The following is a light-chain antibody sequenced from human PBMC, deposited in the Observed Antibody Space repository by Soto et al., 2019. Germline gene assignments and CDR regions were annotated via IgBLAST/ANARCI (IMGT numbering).Light chain of an antibody. CDR1: ESVSRN. V-gene: IGKV3-15*01. J-gene: IGKJ5*01. CDR2: DAS. CDR3: QQYNSWPPIT. Sequence: ELVMTQSPATLSVSPGERATLSCRASESVSRNLAWYQQKPGQAPRLLIYDASTRATGIPDRFSGGGSGTEFTLTISSLQSEDFVVYYCQQYNSWPPITFGQGTRLETK.